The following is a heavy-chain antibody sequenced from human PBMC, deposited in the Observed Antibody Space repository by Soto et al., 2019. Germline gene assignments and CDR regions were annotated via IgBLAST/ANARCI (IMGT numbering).Heavy chain of an antibody. CDR3: ARDRDDYGSGNYYNRIDF. V-gene: IGHV1-69*01. J-gene: IGHJ4*02. CDR2: IIPIFGTP. CDR1: GGIFSTYA. D-gene: IGHD3-10*01. Sequence: QVQLVQSGAEVKKPGSSVKVSCKASGGIFSTYAISWLRQAPGQGLEWMGGIIPIFGTPNYAQRFQGRVTITADESTSTAYIELNRLRSEDTAVYYCARDRDDYGSGNYYNRIDFWGQGTLVTVSS.